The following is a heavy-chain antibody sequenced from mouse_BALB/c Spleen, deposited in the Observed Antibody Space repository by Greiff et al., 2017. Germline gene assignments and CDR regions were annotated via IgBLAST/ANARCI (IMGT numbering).Heavy chain of an antibody. J-gene: IGHJ3*01. V-gene: IGHV5-9-4*01. D-gene: IGHD2-2*01. CDR3: ARDGNDGGWFAY. CDR2: ISSGGSYT. CDR1: GFTFSSYA. Sequence: DVMLVESGGGLVKPGGSLKLSCAASGFTFSSYAMSWVRQSPEKRLEWVAEISSGGSYTYYPDTVTGRFTISRDNAKNTLYLEMSSLRSEDTAMYYCARDGNDGGWFAYWGQGTLVTVSA.